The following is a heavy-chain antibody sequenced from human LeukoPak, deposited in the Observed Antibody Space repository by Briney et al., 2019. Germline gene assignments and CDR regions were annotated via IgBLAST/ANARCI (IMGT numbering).Heavy chain of an antibody. CDR3: ARAYCSSTRCHDAFDI. V-gene: IGHV1-69*06. J-gene: IGHJ3*02. D-gene: IGHD2-2*01. CDR1: GGTFSSYA. CDR2: IIPIFGTA. Sequence: ASVKVSCKASGGTFSSYAISWVRQAPGQGLEWMGGIIPIFGTANYAQKFQGRVAITADKSTSTAYMELSSLRSEDTAVYYCARAYCSSTRCHDAFDIWGQGTMVTVSS.